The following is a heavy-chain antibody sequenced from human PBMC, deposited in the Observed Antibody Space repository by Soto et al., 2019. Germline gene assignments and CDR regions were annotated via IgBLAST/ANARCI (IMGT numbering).Heavy chain of an antibody. CDR1: GGTFSSYT. CDR2: IIPILGIA. D-gene: IGHD2-2*01. CDR3: ARGSVVPAAMSIFDY. J-gene: IGHJ4*02. Sequence: SVKVSCKASGGTFSSYTISWVRQAPGQGLEWMGRIIPILGIANYAQKFQGRVTITADKSTSTAYMELSSLRSEDTAVYYCARGSVVPAAMSIFDYWGQGTLVTVSS. V-gene: IGHV1-69*02.